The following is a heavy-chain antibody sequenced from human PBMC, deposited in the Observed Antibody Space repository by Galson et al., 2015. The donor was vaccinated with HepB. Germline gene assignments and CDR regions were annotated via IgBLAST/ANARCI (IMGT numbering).Heavy chain of an antibody. CDR2: INAGNGNT. CDR1: GYTFTSYA. D-gene: IGHD6-13*01. J-gene: IGHJ4*02. Sequence: SVKVSCKASGYTFTSYAMHWVRQAPGQRLEWIGWINAGNGNTKYSQKFQGRVTITRDTSASTAYMELSSLRSEDTAVYYCARYPGQQLVPQVPFDYWGKGTLVTVSS. V-gene: IGHV1-3*01. CDR3: ARYPGQQLVPQVPFDY.